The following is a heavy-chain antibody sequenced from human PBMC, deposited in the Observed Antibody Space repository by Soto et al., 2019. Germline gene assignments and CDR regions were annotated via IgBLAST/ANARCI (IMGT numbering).Heavy chain of an antibody. D-gene: IGHD2-2*01. Sequence: ASVKVSCKASGYTFTSYDINWVRQATGQGLEWMGWMNPNSGNTGYAQKFQGRVTMTRNTSISTAYMELSSLRSEDTAVYYCARGGGYQLLLDYYYYYGMDVWGQGTTVTVSS. CDR3: ARGGGYQLLLDYYYYYGMDV. CDR2: MNPNSGNT. CDR1: GYTFTSYD. J-gene: IGHJ6*02. V-gene: IGHV1-8*01.